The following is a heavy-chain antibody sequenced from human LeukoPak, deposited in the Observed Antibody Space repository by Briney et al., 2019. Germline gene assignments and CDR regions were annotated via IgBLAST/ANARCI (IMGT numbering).Heavy chain of an antibody. CDR3: AKDSNSGYDSYYFDY. CDR2: ISVSAGST. CDR1: GFTFSSYA. D-gene: IGHD5-12*01. J-gene: IGHJ4*02. V-gene: IGHV3-23*01. Sequence: GGSLRLSCAASGFTFSSYAMNWVRQSPGKGLEWVSAISVSAGSTYYADSVKGRFTISRDNSKNTLYLQMNSLRAEDTAVYYCAKDSNSGYDSYYFDYWGQGTLVTVSS.